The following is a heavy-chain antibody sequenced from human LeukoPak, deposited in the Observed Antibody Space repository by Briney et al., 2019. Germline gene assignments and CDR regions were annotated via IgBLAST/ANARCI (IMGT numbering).Heavy chain of an antibody. CDR1: GFSFSSSW. D-gene: IGHD3-22*01. CDR2: IREDGSAK. CDR3: ARLYYDNNGYPSFDY. Sequence: AGGSLRLSCVASGFSFSSSWMTWVRQAPGKGLERVANIREDGSAKHYVDSVKGRFTVSRDNAKNSLYLQMNSLRVEDTAVYYCARLYYDNNGYPSFDYWGQGTLVTVSS. J-gene: IGHJ4*02. V-gene: IGHV3-7*01.